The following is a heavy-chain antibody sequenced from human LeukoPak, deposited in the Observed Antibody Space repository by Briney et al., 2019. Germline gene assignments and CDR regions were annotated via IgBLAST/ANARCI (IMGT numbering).Heavy chain of an antibody. V-gene: IGHV1-69*04. D-gene: IGHD2-15*01. J-gene: IGHJ5*02. CDR1: GGTFSSYA. CDR2: IIPILGIA. CDR3: AKWKPVAAPFDP. Sequence: GASVKVSCKASGGTFSSYAISWVRQAPGQGLEWMGRIIPILGIANYAQKFQGRVTITADKSTSTAYMELSSLRSEDTAVYYCAKWKPVAAPFDPWGQGTLVTVSS.